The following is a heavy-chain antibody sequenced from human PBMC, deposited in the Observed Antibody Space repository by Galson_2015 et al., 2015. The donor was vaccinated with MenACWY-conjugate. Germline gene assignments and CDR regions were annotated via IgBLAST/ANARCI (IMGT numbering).Heavy chain of an antibody. V-gene: IGHV3-48*04. J-gene: IGHJ2*01. D-gene: IGHD2-21*01. CDR3: ATSWGGDSRYFDL. CDR1: GSTFSSYS. Sequence: SLRLSCAASGSTFSSYSMNWVRQAPGKGLEWVSYIGSSSSMIYYADSVKGRFTVSRDNAKNSLYLQMNSLRAEDTAVYFCATSWGGDSRYFDLWGRGTLVTVSS. CDR2: IGSSSSMI.